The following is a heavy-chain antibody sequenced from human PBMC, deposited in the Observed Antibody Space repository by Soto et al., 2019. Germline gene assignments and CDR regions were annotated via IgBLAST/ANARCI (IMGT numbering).Heavy chain of an antibody. CDR2: IQYSGDT. CDR1: GRSISDYY. V-gene: IGHV4-59*01. CDR3: ARHDYSDRSFEL. J-gene: IGHJ3*01. D-gene: IGHD3-22*01. Sequence: SETLSLTCSVSGRSISDYYWSWIRQPPGNALEWIGYIQYSGDTNYNSSLKRRVTISVDMSRNRFSLKLTSVTAADTAFSSGARHDYSDRSFELWGQGTMVTVSS.